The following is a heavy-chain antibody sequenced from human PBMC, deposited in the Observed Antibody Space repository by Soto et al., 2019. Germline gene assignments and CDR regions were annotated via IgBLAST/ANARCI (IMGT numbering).Heavy chain of an antibody. V-gene: IGHV3-66*01. CDR1: GFSVSSNY. J-gene: IGHJ4*02. Sequence: GGSLRLSCAASGFSVSSNYMSWERQAPGKGLEWVSVIYSGGSTYYADSVKGRFTISRDNSKNTLYLQMNSLRAEDTAVYYCARDLRLTAGFDYWGQGTLVTVSS. CDR3: ARDLRLTAGFDY. D-gene: IGHD2-21*02. CDR2: IYSGGST.